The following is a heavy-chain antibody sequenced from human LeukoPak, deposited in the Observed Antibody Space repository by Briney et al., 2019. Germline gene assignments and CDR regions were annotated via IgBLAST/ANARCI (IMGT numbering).Heavy chain of an antibody. CDR2: ISGSGGST. CDR3: AKEGGPYYYGSGSYSAYDY. CDR1: GFTFSSYA. J-gene: IGHJ4*02. Sequence: PGASLRLSCAASGFTFSSYAMSWVRQAPGKGLEWVSAISGSGGSTYYADSVKGRFTISRDNSKNTLYLQMNSLRAEDTAVYYCAKEGGPYYYGSGSYSAYDYWGQGTLVTVSS. D-gene: IGHD3-10*01. V-gene: IGHV3-23*01.